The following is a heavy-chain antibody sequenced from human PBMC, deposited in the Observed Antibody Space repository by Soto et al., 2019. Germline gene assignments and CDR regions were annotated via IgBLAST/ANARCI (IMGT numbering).Heavy chain of an antibody. CDR3: AGRYCANGVCYTNFYYYMDI. CDR2: ITPSGGNT. D-gene: IGHD2-8*01. CDR1: GFSFSTYA. V-gene: IGHV3-23*01. Sequence: EVQLLESGGGLVQPGGSLRLSCAASGFSFSTYAMTWVRQAPGKGLEWVSTITPSGGNTYYPDSVKVRFTITRDNSENTLFVHMNSLRAEDTAVYYCAGRYCANGVCYTNFYYYMDIWGEGTSVTVSS. J-gene: IGHJ6*03.